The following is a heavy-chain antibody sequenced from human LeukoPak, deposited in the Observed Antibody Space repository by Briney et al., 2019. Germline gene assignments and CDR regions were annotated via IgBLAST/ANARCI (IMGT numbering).Heavy chain of an antibody. D-gene: IGHD4-23*01. CDR3: ARVRWGYYYYGMDA. CDR1: GYTFTSYG. CDR2: ISAYNGNT. J-gene: IGHJ6*02. Sequence: GASVKVSCKASGYTFTSYGISWVRQAPGQGLEWMGWISAYNGNTNYAQKLQGRVTMTTDTSTSTAYMELRSLRSDDTAVYYCARVRWGYYYYGMDAWGQGTTVTVSS. V-gene: IGHV1-18*01.